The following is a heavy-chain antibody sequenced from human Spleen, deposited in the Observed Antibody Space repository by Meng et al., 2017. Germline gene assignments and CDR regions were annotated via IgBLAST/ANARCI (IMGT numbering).Heavy chain of an antibody. CDR3: ARSPIDKYDLSALPLDY. V-gene: IGHV3-7*01. J-gene: IGHJ4*02. D-gene: IGHD3-16*01. CDR2: IKQDGSEK. CDR1: GFPLVTYW. Sequence: GGSLRLSCAASGFPLVTYWMSWVRQAPGKGLEWVANIKQDGSEKYYVDSVKGRFTISRDNSKNTVFLQINSLRVEDTAVYYCARSPIDKYDLSALPLDYWGQGTLVTVSS.